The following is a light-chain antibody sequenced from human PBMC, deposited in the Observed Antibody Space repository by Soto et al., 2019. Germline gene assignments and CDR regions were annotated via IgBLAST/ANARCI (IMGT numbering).Light chain of an antibody. CDR3: QHLQGDPFT. V-gene: IGKV1-13*02. CDR1: QGVSSA. CDR2: DGS. Sequence: AIQLTQSPSSLSASVGDRGTITCRASQGVSSALAWYQQKPGKPPKVLIYDGSSLQSGVPLRFRGSGSGTEFTLTITGLQPEDFGTYYCQHLQGDPFTYGQGTRLEIK. J-gene: IGKJ5*01.